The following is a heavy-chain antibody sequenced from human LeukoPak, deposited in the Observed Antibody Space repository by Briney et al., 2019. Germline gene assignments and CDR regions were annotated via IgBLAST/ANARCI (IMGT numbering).Heavy chain of an antibody. V-gene: IGHV3-53*01. CDR3: ASRSVRNYYYYYMDV. CDR2: IYSGGST. D-gene: IGHD3-22*01. J-gene: IGHJ6*03. Sequence: GGSLRLSCAASGFTVSSNYMSWVRRAPGKGLEWVSVIYSGGSTYYADSVKGRFTISRDNSKNTLYLQMNSLRAEDTAVYYCASRSVRNYYYYYMDVWGKGTTVTISS. CDR1: GFTVSSNY.